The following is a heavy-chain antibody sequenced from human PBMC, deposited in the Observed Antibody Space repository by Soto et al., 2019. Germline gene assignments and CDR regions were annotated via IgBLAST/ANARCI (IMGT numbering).Heavy chain of an antibody. J-gene: IGHJ4*02. CDR2: ISAYNGNT. CDR1: GYTFTSYG. CDR3: ARAEQDIVVVVAADGFDY. Sequence: QVQLVQSGAEVKKPGASVKVSCKASGYTFTSYGISWVRQAPGQGLEWMGWISAYNGNTNYAQKLQGRVTMTTDTSTSTGYMELRSLRSDDTAVYYCARAEQDIVVVVAADGFDYWGQGTLVTVSS. D-gene: IGHD2-15*01. V-gene: IGHV1-18*01.